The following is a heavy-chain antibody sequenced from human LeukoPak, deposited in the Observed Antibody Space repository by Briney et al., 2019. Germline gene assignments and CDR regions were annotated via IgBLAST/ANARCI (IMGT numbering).Heavy chain of an antibody. Sequence: GGSLRLSCAASGFTFSRNAMNWVRQAPGKGLEWVSFISSSSNYMSYADSVKDRFTISRDNAKNSLYLQMNSLRAEDTAVYYCARPLDSSNNYFDYWGQGTLVTVSA. D-gene: IGHD6-13*01. CDR1: GFTFSRNA. J-gene: IGHJ4*02. CDR2: ISSSSNYM. V-gene: IGHV3-21*01. CDR3: ARPLDSSNNYFDY.